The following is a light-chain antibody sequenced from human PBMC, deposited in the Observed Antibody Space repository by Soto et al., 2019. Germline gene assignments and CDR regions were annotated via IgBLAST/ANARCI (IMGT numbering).Light chain of an antibody. Sequence: QAVVTQPASVSGSPGQSITISCTGTSSDVGGYNYVSWYQQHPGKAPKLMIYDVSNRPSGVSNRFSGSKSGNTASLTISGLQAEDEAHYYCSSYTSSSTVVFGGGTKLTVL. V-gene: IGLV2-14*01. CDR1: SSDVGGYNY. CDR2: DVS. CDR3: SSYTSSSTVV. J-gene: IGLJ2*01.